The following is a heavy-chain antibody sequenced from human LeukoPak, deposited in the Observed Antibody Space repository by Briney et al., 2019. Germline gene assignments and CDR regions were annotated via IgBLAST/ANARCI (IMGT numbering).Heavy chain of an antibody. CDR2: TYYRSKWYN. CDR3: ARGSAEATISYYYYYMDV. CDR1: GDSVSSNSAA. Sequence: SQTLSLTCAISGDSVSSNSAAWNWIRQSPSRGLEWLGRTYYRSKWYNDYAVSVKSRITISPDTSKNQFSLQLNSVTPQDTAVYYCARGSAEATISYYYYYMDVWGKGTTVTVSS. J-gene: IGHJ6*03. D-gene: IGHD5-12*01. V-gene: IGHV6-1*01.